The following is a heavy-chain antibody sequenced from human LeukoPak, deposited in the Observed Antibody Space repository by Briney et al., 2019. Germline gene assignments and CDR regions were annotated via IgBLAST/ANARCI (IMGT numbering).Heavy chain of an antibody. Sequence: GASVKVSCKTSGYDFTNYGINWVRQAPGQGLEWMGIINPSGGSTSYTQKFQGRVTMTRDTSTSTVYMELSSLRSEDTAVYYCAREGPNSGSSPFDYWGRGTLVTVSS. CDR3: AREGPNSGSSPFDY. D-gene: IGHD1-26*01. J-gene: IGHJ4*02. CDR1: GYDFTNYG. V-gene: IGHV1-46*01. CDR2: INPSGGST.